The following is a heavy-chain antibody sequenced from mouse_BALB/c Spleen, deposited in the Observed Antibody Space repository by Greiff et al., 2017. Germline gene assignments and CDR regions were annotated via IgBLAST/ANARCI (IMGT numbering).Heavy chain of an antibody. V-gene: IGHV5-12-1*01. CDR1: GFAFSSYD. D-gene: IGHD1-1*01. Sequence: EVKLVESGGGLVKPGGSLKLSCAASGFAFSSYDMSWVRQTPEKRLEWVAYISSGGGSTYYPDTVKGRFTISRDNAKNTLYLQMSSLKSEDTAMYYCARDYGTLYAMDYWGQGTSVTVSS. J-gene: IGHJ4*01. CDR2: ISSGGGST. CDR3: ARDYGTLYAMDY.